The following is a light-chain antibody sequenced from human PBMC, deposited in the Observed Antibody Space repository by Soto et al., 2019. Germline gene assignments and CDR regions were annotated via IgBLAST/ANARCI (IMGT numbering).Light chain of an antibody. J-gene: IGKJ1*01. CDR2: SAS. Sequence: EIVFTQSPCTLSFSPGERATLSCRASQSCSSSYLAWYQQKPGQTPRLLIYSASIRAAATPARFSGSGAGTNFSLTISSLQSEDFAVYYCQQHDKLPPAFGQGTKVDI. CDR3: QQHDKLPPA. V-gene: IGKV3-20*01. CDR1: QSCSSSY.